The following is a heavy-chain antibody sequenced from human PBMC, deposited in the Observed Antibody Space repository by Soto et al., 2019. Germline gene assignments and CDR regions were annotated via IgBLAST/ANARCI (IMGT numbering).Heavy chain of an antibody. V-gene: IGHV3-15*01. CDR3: TTEDQVLRFLEWFPPDAVTHYYGMDV. D-gene: IGHD3-3*01. J-gene: IGHJ6*02. CDR2: IKSKTDGGTT. Sequence: KTGGSLRLSCAATGFTFSNAWMSWVRQAPGKGLEWVGRIKSKTDGGTTDYAAPVKGRFTISRDDSKNTLYLQMNSLKTEDTAVYYCTTEDQVLRFLEWFPPDAVTHYYGMDVWGQGTTVTVSS. CDR1: GFTFSNAW.